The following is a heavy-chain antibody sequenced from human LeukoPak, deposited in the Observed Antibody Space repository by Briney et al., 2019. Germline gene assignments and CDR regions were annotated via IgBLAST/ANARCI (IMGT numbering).Heavy chain of an antibody. J-gene: IGHJ3*02. Sequence: PGRSLRLSCAASGFTFSSYAMHWVRQAPGKGLEWVAVISYDGSNKYYADSVKGRFTISRDNSKNTLYLQMNSLRAEDTAVYYCARAEYGSGSYLSFDIWGQGTMVTVSS. D-gene: IGHD3-10*01. V-gene: IGHV3-30-3*01. CDR1: GFTFSSYA. CDR3: ARAEYGSGSYLSFDI. CDR2: ISYDGSNK.